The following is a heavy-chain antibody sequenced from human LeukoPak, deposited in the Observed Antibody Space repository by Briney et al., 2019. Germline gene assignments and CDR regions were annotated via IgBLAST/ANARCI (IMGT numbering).Heavy chain of an antibody. CDR2: INHSGST. CDR1: GGSISSYY. CDR3: ARAYSSGWYVGVGDY. Sequence: SETLSLTCTVSGGSISSYYWSWIRQPPGKGLEWIGEINHSGSTNYNPSLKSRVTISVDTSKNQFSLKLSSVTAADTAVYYCARAYSSGWYVGVGDYWGQGTLVTVSS. J-gene: IGHJ4*02. V-gene: IGHV4-34*01. D-gene: IGHD6-19*01.